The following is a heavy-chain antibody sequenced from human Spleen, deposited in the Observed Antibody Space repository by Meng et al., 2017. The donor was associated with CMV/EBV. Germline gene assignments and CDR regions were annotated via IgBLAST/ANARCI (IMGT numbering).Heavy chain of an antibody. Sequence: ASVKVSCKASGYIFKDYYIHWVRQAPGQGLEWMGIISPSGDNTNYAQKFQGRVTMTRDTSTGTVHMDLSSLTSEDTAVYYCAMRSGGSLYYFDYWGRGTLVTVSS. CDR2: ISPSGDNT. CDR1: GYIFKDYY. V-gene: IGHV1-46*02. D-gene: IGHD1-14*01. CDR3: AMRSGGSLYYFDY. J-gene: IGHJ4*02.